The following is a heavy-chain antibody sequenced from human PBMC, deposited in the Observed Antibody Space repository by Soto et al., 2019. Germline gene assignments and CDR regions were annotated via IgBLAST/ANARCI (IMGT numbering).Heavy chain of an antibody. CDR2: ISGSGGST. CDR3: AKGGSKWQWLARPLRY. CDR1: GFTFSSYA. Sequence: EVQLLESGGGLVQPGGSLRLSCAASGFTFSSYAMSWVRQAPGKGLEWVSAISGSGGSTYYADSVKGRFTISRDNSKNTLYLQMNSLRAEDTAVYYCAKGGSKWQWLARPLRYWGQGTLVTVSS. D-gene: IGHD6-19*01. V-gene: IGHV3-23*01. J-gene: IGHJ4*02.